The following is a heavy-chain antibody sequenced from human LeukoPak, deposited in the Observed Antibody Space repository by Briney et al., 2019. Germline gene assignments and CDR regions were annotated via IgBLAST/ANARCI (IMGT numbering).Heavy chain of an antibody. CDR2: IYYSGT. CDR1: DGSISSYY. CDR3: ARMSLRGGRFDY. J-gene: IGHJ4*02. D-gene: IGHD3-16*01. Sequence: SETLSLTCTVSDGSISSYYWSWIRHPPGKGLEWIGYIYYSGTNYNPSLKSRVIISVDTSKNQFSLILSSVTAADTAVYYCARMSLRGGRFDYWGQGTLVIVSS. V-gene: IGHV4-59*08.